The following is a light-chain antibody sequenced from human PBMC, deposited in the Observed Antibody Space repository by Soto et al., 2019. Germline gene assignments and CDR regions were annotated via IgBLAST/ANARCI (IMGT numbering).Light chain of an antibody. CDR1: QSVSSDY. Sequence: EIVLTQSPGTLSLSPGERATLSCRASQSVSSDYLAWYQQKPGQAPRLLIYGVSSRATGIPDRFSGSGSGTDFTLTISRLEPEDFAVYYCQQYVSTPLTFGGGTKVDIK. J-gene: IGKJ4*01. CDR3: QQYVSTPLT. CDR2: GVS. V-gene: IGKV3-20*01.